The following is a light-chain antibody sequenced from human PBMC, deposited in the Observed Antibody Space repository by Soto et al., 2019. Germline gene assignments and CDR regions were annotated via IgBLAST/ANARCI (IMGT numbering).Light chain of an antibody. CDR2: DVS. Sequence: QSVLNPPASVSWSPGLSITISCTGTSSDIGDSNYVSWYQQHPGKAPKLVIYDVSNRPSGVSNRFSGSKSANTASLTISGLQAEDEADYYCSSFRSSSTSYVFGTGTKVTVL. V-gene: IGLV2-14*03. J-gene: IGLJ1*01. CDR3: SSFRSSSTSYV. CDR1: SSDIGDSNY.